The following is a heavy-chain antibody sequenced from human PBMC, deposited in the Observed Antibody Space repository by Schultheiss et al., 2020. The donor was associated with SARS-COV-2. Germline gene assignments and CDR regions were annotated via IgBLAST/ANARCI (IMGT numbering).Heavy chain of an antibody. D-gene: IGHD3-16*02. CDR2: IYTSGNT. J-gene: IGHJ4*02. V-gene: IGHV4-4*07. Sequence: SETLSLTCTVSGGSISSYYWNWIRQPAGQGLEWIGRIYTSGNTNYNPSLKSRVTMSVDTSKNQFSLRLTSVTAADTAVYYCARDLRVWGSYRYTGVGVDYWGQGTLVTVSS. CDR1: GGSISSYY. CDR3: ARDLRVWGSYRYTGVGVDY.